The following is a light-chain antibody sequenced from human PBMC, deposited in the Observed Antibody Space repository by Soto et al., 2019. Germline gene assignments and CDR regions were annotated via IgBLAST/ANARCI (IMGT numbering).Light chain of an antibody. J-gene: IGLJ1*01. CDR1: SSDVGGYIY. CDR3: CSYAGNYTYV. Sequence: QSALTQPRSVSGSPGQSVTISCTGTSSDVGGYIYVSWYQQHPGKAPKLMMFDVSKRPSGVPDRFSGAKSDNTASLTISGLQTEDDADYFCCSYAGNYTYVFGTGTKVTVL. CDR2: DVS. V-gene: IGLV2-11*01.